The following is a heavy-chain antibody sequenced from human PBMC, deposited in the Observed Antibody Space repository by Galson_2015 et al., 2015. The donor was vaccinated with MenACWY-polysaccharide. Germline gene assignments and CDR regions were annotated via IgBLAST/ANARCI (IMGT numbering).Heavy chain of an antibody. CDR2: ISWNSGGI. CDR3: AKDVLPDLLENWFDP. J-gene: IGHJ5*02. CDR1: GFTFDDYA. D-gene: IGHD1-14*01. Sequence: SLRLSCAASGFTFDDYAMHWVRQAPGKGLEWVSGISWNSGGIGYADSVKGRFTISRDNAKNSLYLQMNSLRAEDTALYYCAKDVLPDLLENWFDPWGQGTLVTVSS. V-gene: IGHV3-9*01.